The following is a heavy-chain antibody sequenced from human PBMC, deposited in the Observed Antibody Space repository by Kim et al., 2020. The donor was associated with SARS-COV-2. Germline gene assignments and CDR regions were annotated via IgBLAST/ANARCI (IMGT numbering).Heavy chain of an antibody. CDR3: AKALYESGSHYRIRGGVDV. V-gene: IGHV3-23*01. D-gene: IGHD3-10*01. CDR1: GFTFTNYA. J-gene: IGHJ6*02. CDR2: ISGSSDAA. Sequence: GGSLRLSCGASGFTFTNYAIMWVRQAPGKGLEWVSVISGSSDAAYYAESVEGRFTISRDNSMNTLHLQMNSLRAEDTALYYCAKALYESGSHYRIRGGVDVWGQGTTVTVSS.